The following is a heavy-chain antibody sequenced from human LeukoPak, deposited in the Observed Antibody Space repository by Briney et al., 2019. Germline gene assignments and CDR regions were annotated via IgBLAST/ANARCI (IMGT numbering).Heavy chain of an antibody. CDR3: ARGAAVRGVIPSYWYFDL. Sequence: SETLSLTCTVSGGSISSGSYYWSWIRQSAGKGLGWIGRIYTTGSTNYNPSLKSRVTISVDTSKNQFSLKVNSVTAADTAVYYCARGAAVRGVIPSYWYFDLWGRGTLVTVSS. J-gene: IGHJ2*01. CDR2: IYTTGST. D-gene: IGHD3-10*01. V-gene: IGHV4-61*02. CDR1: GGSISSGSYY.